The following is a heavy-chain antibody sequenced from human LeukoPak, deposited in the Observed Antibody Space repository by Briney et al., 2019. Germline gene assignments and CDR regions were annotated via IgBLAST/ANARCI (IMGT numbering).Heavy chain of an antibody. CDR2: IWYDGSNK. D-gene: IGHD6-13*01. CDR3: VRDVGSYSRPLNWFDP. J-gene: IGHJ5*02. Sequence: GGSLRLSCAASGFTFSSYGMHWVRQAPGKGLEWVAVIWYDGSNKYYADSVKGRFTISRDNSKNTLYLQMNSLRAEDTAVYYCVRDVGSYSRPLNWFDPWGQGTLVTVSS. CDR1: GFTFSSYG. V-gene: IGHV3-33*01.